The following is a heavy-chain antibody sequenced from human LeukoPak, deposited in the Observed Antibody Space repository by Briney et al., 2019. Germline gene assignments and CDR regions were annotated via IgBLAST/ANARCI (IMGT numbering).Heavy chain of an antibody. J-gene: IGHJ4*02. D-gene: IGHD3-16*01. CDR3: ARGFTSWVSIDY. CDR2: IYSGGST. V-gene: IGHV3-53*01. CDR1: GFTVSSNY. Sequence: GGSLRLSCAASGFTVSSNYMSWVRQAPGKGLEWVSVIYSGGSTYYADSVKGRFTISRDNSKNTLYLQMNSLRAEDTAVYYCARGFTSWVSIDYWGQGTLVTVSS.